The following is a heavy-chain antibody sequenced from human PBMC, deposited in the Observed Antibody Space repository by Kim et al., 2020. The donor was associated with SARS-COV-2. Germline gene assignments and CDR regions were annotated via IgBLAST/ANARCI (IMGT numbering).Heavy chain of an antibody. J-gene: IGHJ4*02. CDR3: ARLPSSGWSPFDY. CDR1: GYSFSNYW. V-gene: IGHV5-51*01. Sequence: GESLKISCEGSGYSFSNYWIAWVRQMPGKGLEWMGIIYPGDSDTRYGPPFQGQVTISADKSISTAYLQWSALKASDSAIYYCARLPSSGWSPFDYWGQGTLITVSS. CDR2: IYPGDSDT. D-gene: IGHD6-19*01.